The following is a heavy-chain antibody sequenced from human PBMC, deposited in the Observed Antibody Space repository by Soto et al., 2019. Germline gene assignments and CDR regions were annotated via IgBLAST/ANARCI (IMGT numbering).Heavy chain of an antibody. Sequence: GGSLRLSCAASGFTFSSYGMHWVRQAPGKGLEWVAVIWYDGSNKYYADSVKGRFTISRDNSKNTLYLQMNSLRAEDTAVYYCARDHAIGVAAAGPFDYWGQGTLVTVSS. CDR1: GFTFSSYG. CDR2: IWYDGSNK. CDR3: ARDHAIGVAAAGPFDY. V-gene: IGHV3-33*01. J-gene: IGHJ4*02. D-gene: IGHD6-13*01.